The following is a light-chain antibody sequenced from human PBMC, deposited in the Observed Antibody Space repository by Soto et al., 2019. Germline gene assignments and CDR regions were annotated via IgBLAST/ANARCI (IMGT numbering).Light chain of an antibody. V-gene: IGLV2-14*01. Sequence: QSALTQPASVSGSPGQSITISCTGTSSDVGGYNYVSWYQQHPGKAPKLMIYDVSNRPSGVSNRFSGSKSGNTASLTISGLQAVDEADYYCSSYTSSNTYVFGTGTKVTVL. J-gene: IGLJ1*01. CDR1: SSDVGGYNY. CDR3: SSYTSSNTYV. CDR2: DVS.